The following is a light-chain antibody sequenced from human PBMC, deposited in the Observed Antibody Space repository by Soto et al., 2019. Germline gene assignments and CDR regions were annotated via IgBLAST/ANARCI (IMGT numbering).Light chain of an antibody. CDR1: SSDVGGYNY. CDR2: EVS. CDR3: SSYTSSSTLYV. J-gene: IGLJ1*01. V-gene: IGLV2-14*01. Sequence: SVLTQPVAVSGSPGQSITISCTGTSSDVGGYNYVSWYQQHPGKAPKLMIYEVSNRPSGVSNRFSGSKSGNTASLTISGLQAEDEADYYCSSYTSSSTLYVFGTGTKVTVL.